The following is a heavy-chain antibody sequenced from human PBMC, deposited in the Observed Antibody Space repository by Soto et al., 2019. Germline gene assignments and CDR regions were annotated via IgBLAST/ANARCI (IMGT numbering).Heavy chain of an antibody. CDR1: GGTFSSYA. V-gene: IGHV1-69*12. CDR3: ARWAGSEDYGGKGLQH. D-gene: IGHD4-17*01. CDR2: IIPIFGTA. Sequence: QVQLVQSGAEVKKPGSSVKVSCKASGGTFSSYAISWVRQAPGQGLEWMGGIIPIFGTANYAQKFQGRVTITADESTSTAYMELSSRRSEDTAVYYCARWAGSEDYGGKGLQHWGQGTLVTVSS. J-gene: IGHJ1*01.